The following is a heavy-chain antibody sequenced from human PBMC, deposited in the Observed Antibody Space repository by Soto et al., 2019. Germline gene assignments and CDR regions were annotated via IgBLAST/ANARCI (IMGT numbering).Heavy chain of an antibody. Sequence: SETLSLTCTVSGGSISSYYWSWVRQPPGKGLEWIGYIYYSGSTNYNPSLKSRVTISVDTSKNQFPLKLSSVTAADTAVYYCARTSSGIANDYWGQGTLVTVSS. D-gene: IGHD6-13*01. CDR1: GGSISSYY. J-gene: IGHJ4*02. CDR3: ARTSSGIANDY. CDR2: IYYSGST. V-gene: IGHV4-59*01.